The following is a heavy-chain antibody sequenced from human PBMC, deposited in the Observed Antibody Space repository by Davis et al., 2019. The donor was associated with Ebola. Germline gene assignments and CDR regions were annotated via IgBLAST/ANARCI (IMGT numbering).Heavy chain of an antibody. CDR2: IVVGSGNT. Sequence: AASVKVSCKASGFTFTSSAMQWVRQARGQRLEWIGWIVVGSGNTGYAQKFQGRVTMTRNTSISTAYMELSSLRSEDTAVYYCARAPKWLRRVYYFDYWGQGTLVTVSS. CDR3: ARAPKWLRRVYYFDY. CDR1: GFTFTSSA. D-gene: IGHD5-12*01. V-gene: IGHV1-58*02. J-gene: IGHJ4*02.